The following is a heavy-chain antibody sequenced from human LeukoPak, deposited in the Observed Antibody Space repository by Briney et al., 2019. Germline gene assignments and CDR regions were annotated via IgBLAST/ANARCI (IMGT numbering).Heavy chain of an antibody. CDR1: NDSIRSSY. CDR3: ARERGGHRTGQFDQ. J-gene: IGHJ4*02. V-gene: IGHV4-59*01. D-gene: IGHD1-1*01. Sequence: SETLSLTCTVSNDSIRSSYWSWMRQPPAETRVGVGDHHYRGSANYNPSLKDRVSMSVDTSKNQLSLRLNSVTAADTAIYYCARERGGHRTGQFDQWGRGILVTVSS. CDR2: HHYRGSA.